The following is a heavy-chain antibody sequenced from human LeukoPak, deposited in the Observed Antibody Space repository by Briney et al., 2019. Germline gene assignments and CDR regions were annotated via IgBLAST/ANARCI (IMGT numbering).Heavy chain of an antibody. CDR3: TRNASPDC. D-gene: IGHD1-14*01. CDR2: IYFSGST. CDR1: GVSVGSGDYF. Sequence: SETLSLTCTVSGVSVGSGDYFWSWIRQPPGKGLEWIGYIYFSGSTDSNPSLESRVTVSIDTSKNQFSLKLRSVTAADTAVYYCTRNASPDCWGQGLLVTVSS. V-gene: IGHV4-30-4*08. J-gene: IGHJ4*02.